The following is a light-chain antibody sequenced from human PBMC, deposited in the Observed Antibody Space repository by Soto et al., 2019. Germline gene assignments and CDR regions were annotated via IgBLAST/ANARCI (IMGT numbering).Light chain of an antibody. CDR1: SSDVGGYNY. V-gene: IGLV2-8*01. CDR2: EVN. CDR3: TSYAGGNNV. J-gene: IGLJ1*01. Sequence: QSALTQPPSASGSPGQSVTISCTGTSSDVGGYNYVSWYQQYPGKVPKLMVYEVNNRPSGVPDRFSGSKSGNTASLTVSGIQAEDEADYYCTSYAGGNNVFGTGTKVTVL.